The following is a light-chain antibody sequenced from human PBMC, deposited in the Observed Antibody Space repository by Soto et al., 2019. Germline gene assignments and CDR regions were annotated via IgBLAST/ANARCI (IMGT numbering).Light chain of an antibody. CDR1: QSISRW. CDR3: QEYIQWPPGM. J-gene: IGKJ1*01. CDR2: DAS. Sequence: DIQMTQSPSTLSASVGDRVAITCRASQSISRWLAWYQQRPGKAPNLLIYDASSLESGVPSRFSGSGSGTEFTLTINSLQPDDFATYYCQEYIQWPPGMFGPGTTVDIK. V-gene: IGKV1-5*01.